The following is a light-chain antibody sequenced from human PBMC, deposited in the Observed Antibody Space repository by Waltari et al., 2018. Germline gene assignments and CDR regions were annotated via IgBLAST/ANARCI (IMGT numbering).Light chain of an antibody. CDR2: GKD. V-gene: IGLV3-19*01. J-gene: IGLJ3*02. Sequence: SSELTQGPAVSVALGQPVKITCQGDFLRTSYANWYRVKPAQAPVLVHFGKDKRPSGIPDRISGYSSGTTSSLTITGAQAEDEADYYCHSRKGRDNQVVFGGGTQLTVL. CDR1: FLRTSY. CDR3: HSRKGRDNQVV.